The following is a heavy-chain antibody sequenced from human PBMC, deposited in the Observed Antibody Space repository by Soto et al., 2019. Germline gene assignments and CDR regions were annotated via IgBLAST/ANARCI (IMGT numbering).Heavy chain of an antibody. Sequence: SETLSVTCTVSGGSISNANYYWSWIRHHPGKGLEWIGYIYYTGTTYYSPSLESRVAISVDTSQNPFSLKLGAVTAADTAVYFCARGSISRCVHRTCTAWVEHWGQGTLFSVS. CDR1: GGSISNANYY. CDR2: IYYTGTT. V-gene: IGHV4-31*03. CDR3: ARGSISRCVHRTCTAWVEH. J-gene: IGHJ5*02. D-gene: IGHD2-21*01.